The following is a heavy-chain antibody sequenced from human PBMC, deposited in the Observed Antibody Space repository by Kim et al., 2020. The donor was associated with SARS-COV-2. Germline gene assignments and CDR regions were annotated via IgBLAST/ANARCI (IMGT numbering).Heavy chain of an antibody. CDR2: T. J-gene: IGHJ6*03. V-gene: IGHV3-64*01. D-gene: IGHD6-13*01. CDR3: ASSRAGYYYMDV. Sequence: TYYEHSVKGRFTLSRDNSKNTLYRRMGSLESEDMAVYYCASSRAGYYYMDVWGKGTTVTVSS.